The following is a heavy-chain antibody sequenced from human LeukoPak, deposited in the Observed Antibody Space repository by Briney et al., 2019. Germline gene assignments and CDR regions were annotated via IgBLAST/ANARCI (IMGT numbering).Heavy chain of an antibody. CDR1: GASITTYN. CDR3: ARRGAVAGFFDY. Sequence: SETLSLTCTVSGASITTYNWAWIRQPPGKGLEGIGYIYYSGSTNYSPSLKSRVTISVDTSKNQFSLKLSSVTAADTAVYYCARRGAVAGFFDYWGQGTLVTVSS. D-gene: IGHD6-19*01. J-gene: IGHJ4*02. CDR2: IYYSGST. V-gene: IGHV4-59*08.